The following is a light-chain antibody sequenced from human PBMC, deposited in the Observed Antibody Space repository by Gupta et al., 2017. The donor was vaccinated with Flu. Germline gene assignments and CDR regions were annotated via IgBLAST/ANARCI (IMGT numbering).Light chain of an antibody. J-gene: IGKJ1*01. CDR1: QSINNY. Sequence: VLPQSPGTLSLSPGERATLSCRASQSINNYIAWYHQKPGQAPRLLIYDAASRAAGTPHRFSGRGYVTDFTLTSSSREAEDSAIYYWHQRSNWPMFGEGTKVEI. CDR2: DAA. V-gene: IGKV3-11*01. CDR3: HQRSNWPM.